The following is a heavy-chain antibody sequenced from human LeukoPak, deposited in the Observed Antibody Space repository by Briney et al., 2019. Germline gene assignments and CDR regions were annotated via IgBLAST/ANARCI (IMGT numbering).Heavy chain of an antibody. Sequence: SETLSLTCTVSGASISPNYWSWIRQPPGKGLEWIGYIYYSGSTNYNSSLKSRVTISVDTSKNQLSLKLSSVTAADTAVYYCARGHYGSGTGTYPDWGQGTLVTVSS. V-gene: IGHV4-59*01. CDR1: GASISPNY. CDR3: ARGHYGSGTGTYPD. CDR2: IYYSGST. D-gene: IGHD3-10*01. J-gene: IGHJ4*02.